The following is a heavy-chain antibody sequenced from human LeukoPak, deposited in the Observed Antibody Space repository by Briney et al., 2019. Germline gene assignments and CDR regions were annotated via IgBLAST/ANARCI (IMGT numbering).Heavy chain of an antibody. CDR1: GFPFSRYS. V-gene: IGHV3-48*01. CDR3: ARQYDFWSGYYNKDAFDL. CDR2: ITSGSDTI. Sequence: GGSLRLSCATSGFPFSRYSMNWVRQAPGKGLEWLSYITSGSDTIYYADSVRGRFTISRDNGKNSLYLQMNSLRAEDTAVYYCARQYDFWSGYYNKDAFDLWGRGTMVTVSS. D-gene: IGHD3-3*01. J-gene: IGHJ3*01.